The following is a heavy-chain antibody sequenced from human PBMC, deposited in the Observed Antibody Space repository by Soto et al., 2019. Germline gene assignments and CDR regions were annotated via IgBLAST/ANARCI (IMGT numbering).Heavy chain of an antibody. D-gene: IGHD3-3*01. CDR1: GFTFSNYA. CDR3: AKEPNYDFWSGYRYFDS. J-gene: IGHJ4*02. Sequence: DVQLLESGEGLVQPGGSLRLSCTASGFTFSNYAMSWVRQAPGKGLEWVSSMSGSGGSTYYADSVKGRFTISRDNSKKTLDLHMSSLRAEDTAFYYCAKEPNYDFWSGYRYFDSWGQGSLVTVSS. V-gene: IGHV3-23*01. CDR2: MSGSGGST.